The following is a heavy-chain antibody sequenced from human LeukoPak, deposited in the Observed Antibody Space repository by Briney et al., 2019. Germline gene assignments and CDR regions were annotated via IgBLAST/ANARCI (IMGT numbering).Heavy chain of an antibody. V-gene: IGHV3-30*03. D-gene: IGHD6-25*01. CDR2: ISYDGSNK. CDR1: GFTFSSYS. CDR3: VGAAYYFDY. Sequence: GGSLRLSCAASGFTFSSYSMNWVRQAPGKGLEWVAVISYDGSNKYYADSVKGRFTISRDNSKNTLYLQMNSLRAEDTAVYYCVGAAYYFDYWGQGTLVTVSS. J-gene: IGHJ4*02.